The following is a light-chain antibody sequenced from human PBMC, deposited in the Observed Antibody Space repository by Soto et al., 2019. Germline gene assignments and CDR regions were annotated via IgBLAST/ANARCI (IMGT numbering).Light chain of an antibody. CDR1: QSVTSSH. CDR2: GTS. CDR3: QQYVTSPPGLA. V-gene: IGKV3-20*01. J-gene: IGKJ4*01. Sequence: EIVLTQSPGTLSLSPGERATLSCRASQSVTSSHLAWYQQKPGQAPRLLIYGTSSRATGIPDRLSGSGSGTDFTLTISRLDPEDFAVYYCQQYVTSPPGLAFGGGTKVEIK.